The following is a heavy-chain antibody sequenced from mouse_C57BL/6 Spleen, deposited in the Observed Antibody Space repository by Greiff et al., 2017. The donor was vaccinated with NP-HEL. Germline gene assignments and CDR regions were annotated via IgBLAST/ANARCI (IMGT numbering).Heavy chain of an antibody. Sequence: EVQLQQSGPGLVKPSQSLSLTCSVTGYSITSGYYWNWIRQFPGNKLEWMGYISYDGSNNYNPSLKNRISITRDTSKNQFFLKLNSVTTEDTATYYCARDRLDAMDYWGQGTSVTVSS. D-gene: IGHD4-1*01. J-gene: IGHJ4*01. CDR3: ARDRLDAMDY. V-gene: IGHV3-6*01. CDR2: ISYDGSN. CDR1: GYSITSGYY.